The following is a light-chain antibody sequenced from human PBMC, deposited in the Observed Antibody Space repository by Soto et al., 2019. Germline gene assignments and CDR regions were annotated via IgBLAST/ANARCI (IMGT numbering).Light chain of an antibody. CDR2: GAS. Sequence: ELVLTQSPGTLSLSPGEKASLSCRCSQSISTYLAWYQQKPGQAPMLLIYGASTRATGIPARFSGSGSGTEFTLTLSSLQSEDFAVYYCQQYNNWPPLTFGGGTKV. V-gene: IGKV3-15*01. CDR3: QQYNNWPPLT. J-gene: IGKJ4*01. CDR1: QSISTY.